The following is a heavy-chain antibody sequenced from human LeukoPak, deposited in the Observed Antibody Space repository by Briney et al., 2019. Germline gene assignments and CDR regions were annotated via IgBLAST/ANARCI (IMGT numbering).Heavy chain of an antibody. CDR3: TREGVDVFDI. CDR1: GFTFSSYS. V-gene: IGHV3-21*01. J-gene: IGHJ3*02. Sequence: GGSLRLSCAASGFTFSSYSMNWVRQAPGKGLEWVSAISSSSSYKYYADSVKGRFTISRDNAQNSLYLEMNSLRAEDTAVYYCTREGVDVFDIWGQGTMVTVSS. D-gene: IGHD3-10*01. CDR2: ISSSSSYK.